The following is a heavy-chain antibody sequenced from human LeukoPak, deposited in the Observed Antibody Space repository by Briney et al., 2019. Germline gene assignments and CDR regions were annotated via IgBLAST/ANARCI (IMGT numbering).Heavy chain of an antibody. Sequence: ASVKVSCRASGYTFTGYYIHWVRQAPGQGLEWLAWISPNTGATNYAQRFQGRVTLTRDTSISTVLLDLSRLTSDDTAVYYCARFGAPQWSGAPLGINAFDLWGQGTTITVSS. J-gene: IGHJ3*01. V-gene: IGHV1-2*02. D-gene: IGHD3-10*01. CDR1: GYTFTGYY. CDR3: ARFGAPQWSGAPLGINAFDL. CDR2: ISPNTGAT.